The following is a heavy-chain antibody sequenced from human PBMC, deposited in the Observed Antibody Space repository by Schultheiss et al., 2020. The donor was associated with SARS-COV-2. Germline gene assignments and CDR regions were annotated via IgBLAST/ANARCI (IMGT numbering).Heavy chain of an antibody. CDR3: ARESCTSGVCYIDY. CDR2: IYYSGST. D-gene: IGHD2-8*01. CDR1: GGSFSGYY. J-gene: IGHJ4*02. V-gene: IGHV4-34*01. Sequence: SETLSLTCAVYGGSFSGYYWSWIRQPPGRGLEWIGSIYYSGSTYYNPSLKSRVTISVDTSKKQFSLKLSSVTAADTAVYYCARESCTSGVCYIDYWGQGTLVTVSS.